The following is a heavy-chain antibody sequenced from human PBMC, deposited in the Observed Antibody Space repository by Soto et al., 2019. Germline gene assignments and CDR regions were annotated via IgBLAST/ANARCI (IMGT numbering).Heavy chain of an antibody. CDR1: GDSISTRSNY. CDR3: AREGPPIRAHNPPEYFQH. Sequence: QLQLQESGPGLVKPSETLSLTCTVSGDSISTRSNYWAWIRQPPGKGLEWIGSIYYTGGTYYNPSLKSRVTLFLDTSKIQFSLNLNSVTAADTAVYYCAREGPPIRAHNPPEYFQHWGQGTPVTVSS. CDR2: IYYTGGT. J-gene: IGHJ1*01. V-gene: IGHV4-39*02.